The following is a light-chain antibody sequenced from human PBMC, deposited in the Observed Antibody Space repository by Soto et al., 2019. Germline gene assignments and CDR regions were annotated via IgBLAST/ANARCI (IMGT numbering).Light chain of an antibody. J-gene: IGLJ3*02. CDR1: SSDVGGYNY. CDR3: SSYTSSAGV. V-gene: IGLV2-14*01. Sequence: QSALTQPASVSGSPGQSITISCTGTSSDVGGYNYVSWYQHHPGKAPKLMIYEVSNRPSGVSNRFSGSKSDNTASVTISGLQAEDEADYYCSSYTSSAGVFGGGTKLTVL. CDR2: EVS.